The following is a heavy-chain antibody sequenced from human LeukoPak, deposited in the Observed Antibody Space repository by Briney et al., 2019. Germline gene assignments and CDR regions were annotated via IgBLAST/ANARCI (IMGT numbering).Heavy chain of an antibody. J-gene: IGHJ4*02. CDR1: GFTVSTND. V-gene: IGHV3-53*01. D-gene: IGHD1-14*01. CDR2: LYSDGNT. CDR3: ARGVEPLAANTLAY. Sequence: GGSLRLSCAASGFTVSTNDMTWVRQAPGKGLEWVSVLYSDGNTKYADSVQGRFTISRDNSKNTLYLEMNSLSPDDTAVYYCARGVEPLAANTLAYWGQGTVVTVSS.